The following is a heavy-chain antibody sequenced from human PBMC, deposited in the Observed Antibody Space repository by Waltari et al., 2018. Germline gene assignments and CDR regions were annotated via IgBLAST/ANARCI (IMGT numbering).Heavy chain of an antibody. CDR1: GGSFSGYY. CDR2: INHRGST. Sequence: QVQLQQWGAGLLKPSETLSLTCAVYGGSFSGYYWSWIRQPPGKGREWIGGINHRGSTNYNPSLKSRVTISVDTSKNQFSLKLSSVTAADTAVYYCASGANIVVVPAAHPKNWFDPWGQGTLVTVSS. J-gene: IGHJ5*02. D-gene: IGHD2-2*01. CDR3: ASGANIVVVPAAHPKNWFDP. V-gene: IGHV4-34*01.